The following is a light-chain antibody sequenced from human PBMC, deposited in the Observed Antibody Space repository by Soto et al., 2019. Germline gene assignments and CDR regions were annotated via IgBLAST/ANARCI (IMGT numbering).Light chain of an antibody. V-gene: IGKV3-11*01. CDR1: QAVSNF. CDR3: QQPYILPLT. CDR2: GAS. Sequence: EIVFTQSPATLPLPPGEGATLSCRASQAVSNFLAWYQQKPGQAPGLLIYGASKRATGIPARFSGSGSGTDFTLTISSLEPEDFGVYYCQQPYILPLTFGQGTKVDIK. J-gene: IGKJ1*01.